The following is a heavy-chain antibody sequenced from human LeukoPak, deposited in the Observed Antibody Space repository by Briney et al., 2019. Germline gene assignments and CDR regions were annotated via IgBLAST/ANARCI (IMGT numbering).Heavy chain of an antibody. J-gene: IGHJ4*02. D-gene: IGHD6-25*01. V-gene: IGHV3-23*01. Sequence: PGGSLRLSCAASGFTFSSYAMSWVRQAPGKGLEWVSAISGSGGSTYYADSVKGRFTISRDNSKNTLYLQMNSLRAEDTAVYYCAAAASSNPAGGMDFDYWGQGTLVTVSS. CDR1: GFTFSSYA. CDR2: ISGSGGST. CDR3: AAAASSNPAGGMDFDY.